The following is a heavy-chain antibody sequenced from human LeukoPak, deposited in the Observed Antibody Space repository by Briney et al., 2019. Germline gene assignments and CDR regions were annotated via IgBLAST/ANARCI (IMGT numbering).Heavy chain of an antibody. Sequence: SETLSLTCAVYGGSFSGYYWSWIRQPPGKGLEWIGYIYYSGSTNYNPSLKSRVTISVDTSKNQFSLKLSSVTAADTAVYYCARGYYDSSGYLYYFDYWGQGTLVTVSS. CDR3: ARGYYDSSGYLYYFDY. CDR1: GGSFSGYY. CDR2: IYYSGST. J-gene: IGHJ4*02. V-gene: IGHV4-59*01. D-gene: IGHD3-22*01.